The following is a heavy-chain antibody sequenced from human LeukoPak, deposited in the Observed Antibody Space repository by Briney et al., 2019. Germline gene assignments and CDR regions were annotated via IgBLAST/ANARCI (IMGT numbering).Heavy chain of an antibody. CDR3: ARGKAARSRALDY. CDR2: ISSNGGST. D-gene: IGHD6-6*01. CDR1: GFTFSSYA. J-gene: IGHJ4*02. V-gene: IGHV3-64*01. Sequence: GGSLRLSCAASGFTFSSYAMHWVRQAPGKGLEYVSAISSNGGSTYYANSVKGRFTISRDDSKNTLYLQMGSLRAEDMAVYYCARGKAARSRALDYWGQGTLVTVSS.